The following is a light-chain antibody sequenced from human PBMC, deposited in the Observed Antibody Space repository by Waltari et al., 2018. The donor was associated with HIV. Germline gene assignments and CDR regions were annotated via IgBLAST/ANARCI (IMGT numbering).Light chain of an antibody. CDR2: GAS. J-gene: IGKJ4*02. Sequence: QMTQSPSSVSASVGDRVTITCRASQAVSTWLAWYQQKPGKAPSLLIYGASSLESGVSARFSGSGTGTDFTLTINNLQPEDLATYYCQQANSFPLTFGGGTKVDIK. V-gene: IGKV1-12*01. CDR3: QQANSFPLT. CDR1: QAVSTW.